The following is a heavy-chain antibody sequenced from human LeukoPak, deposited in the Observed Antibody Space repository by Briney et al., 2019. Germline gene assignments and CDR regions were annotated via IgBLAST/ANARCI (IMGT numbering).Heavy chain of an antibody. CDR2: IIPIFGTA. V-gene: IGHV1-69*05. CDR1: GGTFSSYA. J-gene: IGHJ4*02. D-gene: IGHD6-19*01. CDR3: ARESFFSGWYVLEGYFDY. Sequence: GSSVKVSCKASGGTFSSYAISWVRQAPGQGLEWMGGIIPIFGTANYAQKFQGRVTITTDESTSTAYMELSSLRSEDTAVYYCARESFFSGWYVLEGYFDYWGQGTLVTVSS.